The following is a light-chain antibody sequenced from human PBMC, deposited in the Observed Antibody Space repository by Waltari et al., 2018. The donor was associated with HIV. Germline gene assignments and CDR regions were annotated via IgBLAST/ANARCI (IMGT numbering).Light chain of an antibody. CDR1: NLGDTY. V-gene: IGLV3-1*01. J-gene: IGLJ2*01. CDR2: QDS. CDR3: QAWDSSTPKV. Sequence: SYELTHPPSVSVSPGQTASITCPRDNLGDTYACWYQQKPGQSPVLVIYQDSKRPSGIPERFSGSNSGNTATLTISGTQAMDEADYYCQAWDSSTPKVFGGGTKLTVL.